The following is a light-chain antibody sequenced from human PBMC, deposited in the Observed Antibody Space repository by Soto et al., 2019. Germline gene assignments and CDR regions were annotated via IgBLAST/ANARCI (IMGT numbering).Light chain of an antibody. Sequence: IQLTQSPSSLSASVGDIVTVTCRASQSINIYLNWYQQKPGKAPTLLIYAASSLQSGVPSRFSGGGSRTDFTLTISSLQPEDFATYYCQQRYRSPYTFGQGTKLEI. J-gene: IGKJ2*01. V-gene: IGKV1-39*01. CDR1: QSINIY. CDR2: AAS. CDR3: QQRYRSPYT.